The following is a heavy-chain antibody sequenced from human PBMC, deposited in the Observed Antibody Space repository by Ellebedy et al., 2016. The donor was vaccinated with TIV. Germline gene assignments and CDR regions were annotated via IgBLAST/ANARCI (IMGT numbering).Heavy chain of an antibody. CDR3: ARDNLRVVGAT. Sequence: AASVTVSCKASGGTFSSYAISWVRQAPGQGLEWMGGIIPIFGTANYAQKFQGRVTITADESTSTAYMELSSLRSEDTAVYYCARDNLRVVGATWGQGTLVTVSS. CDR2: IIPIFGTA. V-gene: IGHV1-69*13. CDR1: GGTFSSYA. J-gene: IGHJ5*02. D-gene: IGHD1-26*01.